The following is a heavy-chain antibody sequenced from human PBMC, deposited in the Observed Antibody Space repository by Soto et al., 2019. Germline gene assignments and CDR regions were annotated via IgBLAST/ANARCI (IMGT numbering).Heavy chain of an antibody. D-gene: IGHD3-22*01. V-gene: IGHV1-69*06. CDR3: ARPYYDSSGYYLWYFDY. J-gene: IGHJ4*02. CDR1: GDSFNTFA. CDR2: IIPNFDTP. Sequence: QVQLVQSGAEVKKPGSSVKLSCKASGDSFNTFAVTWVRQAPGQGLEWMGGIIPNFDTPNYAQKFQGRVTIIADISTSTPYMELSSLRSEDTAVYYCARPYYDSSGYYLWYFDYWGQGTLVTVSS.